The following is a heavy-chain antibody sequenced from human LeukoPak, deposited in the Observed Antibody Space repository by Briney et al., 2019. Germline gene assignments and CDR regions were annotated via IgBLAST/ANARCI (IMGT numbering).Heavy chain of an antibody. Sequence: SETLSLTCTVSGGSISSGSYYWSWIRQPPGKGLEWIGEINHSGSTNYNPSLKSRITISVDTSKNQFSLKLSSVTAADTAVYYCATDYGVSSFDYWGQGTLVTVSS. V-gene: IGHV4-39*07. D-gene: IGHD4-17*01. CDR1: GGSISSGSYY. CDR3: ATDYGVSSFDY. CDR2: INHSGST. J-gene: IGHJ4*02.